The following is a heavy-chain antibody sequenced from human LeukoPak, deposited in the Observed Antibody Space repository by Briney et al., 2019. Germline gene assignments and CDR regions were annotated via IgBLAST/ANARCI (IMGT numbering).Heavy chain of an antibody. J-gene: IGHJ4*02. CDR2: IWSDGSNK. V-gene: IGHV3-33*06. CDR3: AKGYYYDSSGYYQHFDH. CDR1: GFTFRSYG. Sequence: PGRSLRLSCAASGFTFRSYGMHWVRQAPGKGLEWVAVIWSDGSNKFYADSVKGRFTISRDNSKSTLYLQMNSLRPEDTAVYYCAKGYYYDSSGYYQHFDHWGQGTLVTVSS. D-gene: IGHD3-22*01.